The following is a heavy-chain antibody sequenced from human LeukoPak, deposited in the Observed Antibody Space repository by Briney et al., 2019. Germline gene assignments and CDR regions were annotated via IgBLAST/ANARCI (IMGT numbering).Heavy chain of an antibody. J-gene: IGHJ4*02. Sequence: GGSLRLSCAASGFTVSSNYMSWVRQAPGKGLEWVSVIYSGGSTYYADSVKGRFTISRDNAKNSLYLQMNSLRAEDTAVYYCARDTPRGIMITFGGVNAPDYWGQGTLVTVSS. D-gene: IGHD3-16*01. V-gene: IGHV3-66*01. CDR1: GFTVSSNY. CDR2: IYSGGST. CDR3: ARDTPRGIMITFGGVNAPDY.